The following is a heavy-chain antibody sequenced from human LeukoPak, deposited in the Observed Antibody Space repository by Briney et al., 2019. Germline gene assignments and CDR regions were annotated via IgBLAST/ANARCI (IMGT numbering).Heavy chain of an antibody. Sequence: SETLSLTCTVSGGAISGTSYYWGWIRQSPGTGLEWIGSVYHSGTTYENPSLRSRVTLSVDTSKNQFSLKLSSVTAADTAVYYCATGRYLRFFDYWGQGTLVTVSS. CDR3: ATGRYLRFFDY. CDR1: GGAISGTSYY. V-gene: IGHV4-39*01. D-gene: IGHD3-16*02. CDR2: VYHSGTT. J-gene: IGHJ4*02.